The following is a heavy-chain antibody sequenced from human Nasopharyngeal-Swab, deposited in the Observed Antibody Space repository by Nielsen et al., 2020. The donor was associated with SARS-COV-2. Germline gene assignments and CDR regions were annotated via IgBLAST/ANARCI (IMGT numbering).Heavy chain of an antibody. V-gene: IGHV6-1*01. CDR3: ARDVRVGEWKPFDY. D-gene: IGHD3-10*02. J-gene: IGHJ4*02. CDR2: TYSRTKWYY. Sequence: SETMSLTCAVSGDSVTSNTAAWNWLRQSPSRGLEWLGRTYSRTKWYYDYAESVKGRITINPDTSKNQFSLQLNSVTPEDTAVYYCARDVRVGEWKPFDYWGQGTPVTVSS. CDR1: GDSVTSNTAA.